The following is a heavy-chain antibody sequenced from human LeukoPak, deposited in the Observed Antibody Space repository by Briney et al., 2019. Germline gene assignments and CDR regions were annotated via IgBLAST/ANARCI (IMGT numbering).Heavy chain of an antibody. D-gene: IGHD3-22*01. Sequence: GGSLRLSCAASGFTFSSYGMHWVRQAPGKGLEWVAVIWYDGSNKYYADSVKGRFTISRDNSKNTLCLQMNSLRAEDTAVYYCARDDYYDSSLDYWGQGTLVTVSS. CDR2: IWYDGSNK. J-gene: IGHJ4*02. CDR1: GFTFSSYG. V-gene: IGHV3-33*01. CDR3: ARDDYYDSSLDY.